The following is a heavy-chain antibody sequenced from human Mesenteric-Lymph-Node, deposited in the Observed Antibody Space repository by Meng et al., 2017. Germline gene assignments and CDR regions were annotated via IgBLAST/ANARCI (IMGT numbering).Heavy chain of an antibody. Sequence: LLDPGLQLEKAPQTLPYSCAVSGDRAAKNSAAWRWSKQAPSRCLGWLERTYSRSKWHHEYAVSVKSRITLSPDTPKKQFSLQLNSMPPEDTAVYFCARGINGGCGDWGQGTLVTVSS. CDR1: GDRAAKNSAA. V-gene: IGHV6-1*02. CDR3: ARGINGGCGD. CDR2: TYSRSKWHH. D-gene: IGHD4-23*01. J-gene: IGHJ4*02.